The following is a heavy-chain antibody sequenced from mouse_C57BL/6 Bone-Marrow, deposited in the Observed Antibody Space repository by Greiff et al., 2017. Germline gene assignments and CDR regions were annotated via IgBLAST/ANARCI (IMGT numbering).Heavy chain of an antibody. Sequence: VQLQQSGPELVKPGASVKLSCKASGYTFTDYNMHWVKQSHGQSLEWIGYINPTNGCTSYNQKFKGKATLTVNTSSSTAYMELRSLTSEDSAVYYCAILPLAYWGQGTLVTVSA. V-gene: IGHV1-22*01. J-gene: IGHJ3*01. CDR3: AILPLAY. CDR2: INPTNGCT. CDR1: GYTFTDYN.